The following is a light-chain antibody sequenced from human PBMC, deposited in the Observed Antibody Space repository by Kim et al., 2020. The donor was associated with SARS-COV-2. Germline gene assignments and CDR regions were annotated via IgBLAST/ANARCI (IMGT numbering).Light chain of an antibody. V-gene: IGKV3-20*01. CDR3: QQYGGSPPVT. Sequence: PGARATIACSADQTLPTTYRVWYHHRHGQATRLIIHDTSTRAAGSPDRPSGSGSGTDFTLTITELEPEDAGVDYCQQYGGSPPVTFGGGTKVDIK. CDR1: QTLPTTY. CDR2: DTS. J-gene: IGKJ4*01.